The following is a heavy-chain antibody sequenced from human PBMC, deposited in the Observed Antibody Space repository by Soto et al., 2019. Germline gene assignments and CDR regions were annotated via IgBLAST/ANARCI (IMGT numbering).Heavy chain of an antibody. CDR1: GGSISSGGYY. CDR2: IYYSGST. J-gene: IGHJ5*02. CDR3: AVGAAAGTNWFDP. Sequence: SSETLSLTCTVSGGSISSGGYYWSWIRQHPGKGLEWIGYIYYSGSTYYNPSLKSRVTISVDTSKNQFSLKLSSVTAADTAVYYCAVGAAAGTNWFDPWGQGTLVTVSS. V-gene: IGHV4-31*03. D-gene: IGHD6-13*01.